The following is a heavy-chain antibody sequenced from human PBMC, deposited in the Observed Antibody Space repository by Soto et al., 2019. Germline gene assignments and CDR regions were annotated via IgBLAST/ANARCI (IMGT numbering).Heavy chain of an antibody. CDR3: AKGLRHHQCGGDCPAFGS. J-gene: IGHJ5*02. D-gene: IGHD2-21*02. Sequence: EVQLLESGGGWVQPGGSLRLACEASGFSVSTHAMNWVRQAPGKGLEWVSGIADSGARTHYADSVKGRFTISRDNSKNTLYLQMNSLRAEDTAVFYCAKGLRHHQCGGDCPAFGSWGQGTLVTVSS. CDR1: GFSVSTHA. CDR2: IADSGART. V-gene: IGHV3-23*01.